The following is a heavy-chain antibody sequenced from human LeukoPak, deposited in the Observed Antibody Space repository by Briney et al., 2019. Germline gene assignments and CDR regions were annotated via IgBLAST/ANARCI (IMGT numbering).Heavy chain of an antibody. D-gene: IGHD6-6*01. V-gene: IGHV3-7*01. J-gene: IGHJ4*02. CDR2: INEVGSDK. CDR3: ARGDDSSKIDY. CDR1: GFTFTSYW. Sequence: GGSLRLSCAASGFTFTSYWMSWVRQAPGKGLEWVANINEVGSDKYYVDSVKGRFTISRDNAKNLLCLQLNSLRVEDTAVYYCARGDDSSKIDYWGQGILVTVSS.